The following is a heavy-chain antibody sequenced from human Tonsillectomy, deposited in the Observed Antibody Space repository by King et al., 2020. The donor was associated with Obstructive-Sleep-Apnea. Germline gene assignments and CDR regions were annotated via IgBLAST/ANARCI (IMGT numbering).Heavy chain of an antibody. CDR3: ARQAVVVAATGGYYNYGLDV. CDR1: GYSFTSYW. Sequence: VQLVESGAEVKKPGESLKISCKGSGYSFTSYWIGWVRQMPGKGLEWMGIIYPGDSDTRYSPSFQGQVTISADKSISTAYLQWSSLKASDTAMYYCARQAVVVAATGGYYNYGLDVWGQGTTVTVSS. J-gene: IGHJ6*02. V-gene: IGHV5-51*01. D-gene: IGHD2-15*01. CDR2: IYPGDSDT.